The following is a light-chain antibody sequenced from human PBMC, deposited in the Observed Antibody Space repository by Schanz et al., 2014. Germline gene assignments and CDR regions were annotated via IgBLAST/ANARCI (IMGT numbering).Light chain of an antibody. CDR1: SSDVGSYNL. CDR3: CSYAGKYTWV. Sequence: QSALTQPASVSGSPGQSITISCTGTSSDVGSYNLVSWYQQHPGKAPKLMIYEVSKRPSGVPDRYSGSKSVNTASLTISGLQAEDEADYYCCSYAGKYTWVFGGGTKLTVL. J-gene: IGLJ3*02. CDR2: EVS. V-gene: IGLV2-23*02.